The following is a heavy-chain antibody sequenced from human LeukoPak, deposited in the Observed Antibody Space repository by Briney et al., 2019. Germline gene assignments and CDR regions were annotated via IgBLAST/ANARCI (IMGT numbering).Heavy chain of an antibody. Sequence: GGSLRLSCAASGFTFSSYWMSWVRQAPGKGLEWVSYISSSSSTIYNADSVKGRFTISRDNAKNSLYLQMNSLRAEDTAVYYCASSGWTAEYFQHWGQGTLVTVSS. CDR1: GFTFSSYW. CDR2: ISSSSSTI. D-gene: IGHD6-25*01. CDR3: ASSGWTAEYFQH. J-gene: IGHJ1*01. V-gene: IGHV3-48*01.